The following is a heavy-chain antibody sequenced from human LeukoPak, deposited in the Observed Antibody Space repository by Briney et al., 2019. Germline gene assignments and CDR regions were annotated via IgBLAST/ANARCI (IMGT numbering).Heavy chain of an antibody. CDR3: ARLYSSGRYANAFDI. CDR2: IRSIGDR. D-gene: IGHD6-19*01. V-gene: IGHV3-13*01. Sequence: GGSLRLSCAASGFTFGDYDMHWVRQATGKGLEWVSAIRSIGDRFYSGSVKGRFTTSRENAKNTLYLEMNSLRVGDTAVYYCARLYSSGRYANAFDIWGQGTVVTVSS. J-gene: IGHJ3*02. CDR1: GFTFGDYD.